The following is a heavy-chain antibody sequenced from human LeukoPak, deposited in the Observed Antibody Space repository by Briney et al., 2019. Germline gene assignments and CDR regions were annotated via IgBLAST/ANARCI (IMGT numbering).Heavy chain of an antibody. D-gene: IGHD2-15*01. Sequence: GGSLRLSCAASGFTFSSYSMNWVRQAPGKGLEWVANIKQDGSERNFGDSVKGRFTISRDNAKNSLYLQMNNLRVEDTAVYYCARDVAIGFDYWGQGTLVTVSS. J-gene: IGHJ4*02. V-gene: IGHV3-7*01. CDR2: IKQDGSER. CDR3: ARDVAIGFDY. CDR1: GFTFSSYS.